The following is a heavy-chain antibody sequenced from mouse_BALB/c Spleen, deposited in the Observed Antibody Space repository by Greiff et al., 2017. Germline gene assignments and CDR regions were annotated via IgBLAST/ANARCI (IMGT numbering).Heavy chain of an antibody. V-gene: IGHV1-54*01. CDR3: ARSHYDGRTWFAY. J-gene: IGHJ3*01. Sequence: VQLQESGAELVRPGTSVKVSCKASGYAFTNYLIEWVKQRPGQGLEWIGVINPGSGGTNYNEKFKGKATLTADKSSSTAYMQLSSLTSDASAVYFCARSHYDGRTWFAYWGQGTLVTVSA. CDR1: GYAFTNYL. CDR2: INPGSGGT. D-gene: IGHD1-2*01.